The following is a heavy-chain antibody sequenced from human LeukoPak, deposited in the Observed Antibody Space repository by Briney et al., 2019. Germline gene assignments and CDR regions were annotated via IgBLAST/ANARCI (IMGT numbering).Heavy chain of an antibody. Sequence: PGGSLRLSCAASGFTFSSYWMSWVRQAPGKGLEWVSGISWYSGSIGYADSVKGRFTISRDNAKNSLYLQMNSLRAEDTALYYCAKDHNWNDVSDAFDIWGQGTMVTVSS. J-gene: IGHJ3*02. CDR3: AKDHNWNDVSDAFDI. CDR2: ISWYSGSI. V-gene: IGHV3-9*01. CDR1: GFTFSSYW. D-gene: IGHD1-20*01.